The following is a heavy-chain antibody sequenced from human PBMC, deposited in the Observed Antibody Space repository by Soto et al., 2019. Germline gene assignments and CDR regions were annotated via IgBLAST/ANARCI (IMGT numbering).Heavy chain of an antibody. V-gene: IGHV4-61*03. CDR3: AREWGLLPYYVMNV. D-gene: IGHD7-27*01. J-gene: IGHJ6*02. CDR1: GDSVTSGSYY. Sequence: LSLTCIVSGDSVTSGSYYWTWLRQPPGKGLEWIGYISYTGRTKYNPSLQSRVTISVDTSKNDFSLNLSSVTAADTAVYFCAREWGLLPYYVMNVWGHGTAVTVSS. CDR2: ISYTGRT.